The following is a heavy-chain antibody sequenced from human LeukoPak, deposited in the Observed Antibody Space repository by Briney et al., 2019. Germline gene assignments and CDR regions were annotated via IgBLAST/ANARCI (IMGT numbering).Heavy chain of an antibody. Sequence: ASVKVSCKASGYTFTGYYMHWVRQAPGQGLEWMGWINPNSGGTNYAQKFQGRVTMTRDTSISTAYMELSRLRSDDTAVYYCARGRVEYSSSLCAFDIWGQGTMVTVSS. CDR3: ARGRVEYSSSLCAFDI. J-gene: IGHJ3*02. CDR1: GYTFTGYY. D-gene: IGHD6-6*01. CDR2: INPNSGGT. V-gene: IGHV1-2*02.